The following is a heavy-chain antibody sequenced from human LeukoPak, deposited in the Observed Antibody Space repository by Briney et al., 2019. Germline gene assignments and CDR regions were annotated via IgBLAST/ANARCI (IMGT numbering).Heavy chain of an antibody. CDR1: GYTFTSFG. V-gene: IGHV1-18*04. J-gene: IGHJ5*02. Sequence: ASVKVSCTASGYTFTSFGISWVRQGPGQGLEWMGWISAYNGNTNYTQKLQGRVTMTTDTSTSTAYMELRSLRSDDTAVYYCARVGYYGSGSYSIDWFDPWGQGTLVTVSS. CDR2: ISAYNGNT. D-gene: IGHD3-10*01. CDR3: ARVGYYGSGSYSIDWFDP.